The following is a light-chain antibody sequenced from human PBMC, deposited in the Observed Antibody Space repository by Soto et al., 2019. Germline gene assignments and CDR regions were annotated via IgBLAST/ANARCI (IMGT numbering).Light chain of an antibody. CDR1: QSVSSN. Sequence: EIVMIQSPVTLSVSPGERATLSCRASQSVSSNLAWYQQKPGQAPSLLIYGAFTRASGIPARFSGTGSGTEFTLNISSLQPDDFATYYCQHYNSYSEAFGQGTKVDI. CDR2: GAF. V-gene: IGKV3-15*01. CDR3: QHYNSYSEA. J-gene: IGKJ1*01.